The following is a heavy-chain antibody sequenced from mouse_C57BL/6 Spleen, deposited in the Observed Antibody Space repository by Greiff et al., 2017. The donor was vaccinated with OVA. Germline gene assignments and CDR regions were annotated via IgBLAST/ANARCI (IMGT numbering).Heavy chain of an antibody. CDR3: ARDPLTTGGYAMDY. Sequence: EVKVVESGGGLVKPGGSLKLSCAASGFTFSSYAMSWVRQTPEKRLEWVATISDGGSYTYYPDNVKGRFTISRDNAKNNLYLQMSHLKSEDTAMYYCARDPLTTGGYAMDYWGQGTSVTVSS. CDR1: GFTFSSYA. V-gene: IGHV5-4*01. D-gene: IGHD1-1*01. CDR2: ISDGGSYT. J-gene: IGHJ4*01.